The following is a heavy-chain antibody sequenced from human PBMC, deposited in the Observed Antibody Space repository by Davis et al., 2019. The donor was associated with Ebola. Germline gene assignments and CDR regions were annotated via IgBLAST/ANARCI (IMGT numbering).Heavy chain of an antibody. CDR1: GGSISGYY. D-gene: IGHD4-17*01. Sequence: MPSETLSLTCTVSGGSISGYYWSWIRQPPGKGLEWIGEINHSGSTNYNPSLKSRVTISVDTSKNQFSLKLSSVTAADTAVYYCARLTRLSMTTVKTGWFDPWGQGTLVTVSS. V-gene: IGHV4-34*01. CDR3: ARLTRLSMTTVKTGWFDP. CDR2: INHSGST. J-gene: IGHJ5*02.